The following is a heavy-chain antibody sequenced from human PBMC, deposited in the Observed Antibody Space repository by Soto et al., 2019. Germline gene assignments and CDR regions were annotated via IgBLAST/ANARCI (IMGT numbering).Heavy chain of an antibody. CDR3: ACRPLLTPNRVKASMDD. D-gene: IGHD2-21*01. V-gene: IGHV5-10-1*01. J-gene: IGHJ6*02. CDR1: GYSFTSYW. Sequence: GESLKISCKGSGYSFTSYWISWVRQMPGKGLEWMGRIDPSDSYTNYSPSFQGHVTISADKSISTAYLQWSSLKASDTAMYYCACRPLLTPNRVKASMDDWGQGTTVTVS. CDR2: IDPSDSYT.